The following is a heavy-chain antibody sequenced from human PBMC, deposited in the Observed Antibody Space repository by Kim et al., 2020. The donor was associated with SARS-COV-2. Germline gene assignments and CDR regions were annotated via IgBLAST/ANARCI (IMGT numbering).Heavy chain of an antibody. CDR1: GFTFSSYA. Sequence: GGSLRLSCAASGFTFSSYAMSWVRQAPGKGLEWVSAISSSGGSTYYADSVKGRFTISRDNSKNTLYLQMNSLRVEDTAVYYCAKGRVHYSTNLREGNWFDPWGQGTLVTVSS. J-gene: IGHJ5*02. CDR2: ISSSGGST. D-gene: IGHD6-13*01. V-gene: IGHV3-23*01. CDR3: AKGRVHYSTNLREGNWFDP.